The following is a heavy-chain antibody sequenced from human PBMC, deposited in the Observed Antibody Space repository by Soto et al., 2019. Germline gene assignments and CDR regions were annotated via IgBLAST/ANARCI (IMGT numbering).Heavy chain of an antibody. CDR3: ASHGGSSPEGRYYYGMDV. J-gene: IGHJ6*02. Sequence: QVQLVQSGAEVKKPGSSVKVSCKASGGIFSSYAISWVRQAPGQGLEWMGGIIPIFGTADYAQKFQGRVTITADESTSTDYMELRTLRSEDTAVYYCASHGGSSPEGRYYYGMDVWGQGTTVTVSS. V-gene: IGHV1-69*12. CDR2: IIPIFGTA. D-gene: IGHD1-26*01. CDR1: GGIFSSYA.